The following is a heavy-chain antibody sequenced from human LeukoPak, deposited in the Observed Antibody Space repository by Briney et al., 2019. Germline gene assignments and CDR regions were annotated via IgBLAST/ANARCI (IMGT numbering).Heavy chain of an antibody. Sequence: ASVKVSCKASGYTFTGYYMHWVHQAPGQGLEWMGWINPNSGATNYAQKFQGRVTMTRDMSTRTLYVELSSLRSEDTAFYYCARVGDYSPRGWFDPWGQGTLVTVSS. D-gene: IGHD4-11*01. CDR3: ARVGDYSPRGWFDP. CDR2: INPNSGAT. CDR1: GYTFTGYY. J-gene: IGHJ5*02. V-gene: IGHV1-2*02.